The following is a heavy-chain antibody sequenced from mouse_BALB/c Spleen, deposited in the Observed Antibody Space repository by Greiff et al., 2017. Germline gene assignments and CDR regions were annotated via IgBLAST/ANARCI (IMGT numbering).Heavy chain of an antibody. Sequence: EVQLVESGGGLVQPGGSLRLSCATSGFTFTDYYMSWVRQPPGKALEWLGFIRNKANGYTTEYSASVKGRFTISRDNSQSILYLQMNTLRAEDSATYYCARDTDYCSDYWGQGTTLTVSS. D-gene: IGHD1-1*01. CDR3: ARDTDYCSDY. J-gene: IGHJ2*01. CDR2: IRNKANGYTT. V-gene: IGHV7-3*02. CDR1: GFTFTDYY.